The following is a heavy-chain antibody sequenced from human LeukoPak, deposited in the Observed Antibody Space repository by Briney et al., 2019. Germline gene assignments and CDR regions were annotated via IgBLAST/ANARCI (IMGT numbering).Heavy chain of an antibody. V-gene: IGHV3-66*01. Sequence: PGGSLRLSCAASGFTVSTNDMSWVRQAPGKGLEWVSVIYSGGTTYYADSVKGRFTISRDNSKNTLYLQMNSLRAEDTAVYYCARAVLLDAFDIWGQGTMVTVSS. CDR2: IYSGGTT. J-gene: IGHJ3*02. CDR3: ARAVLLDAFDI. CDR1: GFTVSTND.